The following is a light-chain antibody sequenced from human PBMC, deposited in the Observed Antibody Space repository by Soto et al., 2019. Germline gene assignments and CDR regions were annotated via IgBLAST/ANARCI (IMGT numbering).Light chain of an antibody. V-gene: IGLV2-14*01. Sequence: QSALTQPASVSGSPGQSITISCTGTSRDVGGYNYVSWYQQHPGKAPKLMIYEVSNRPSGVSNRFSGSKSGNTASLTISGLQAEDEADYYFSSLEVFGGGTKLTVL. J-gene: IGLJ3*02. CDR3: SSLEV. CDR2: EVS. CDR1: SRDVGGYNY.